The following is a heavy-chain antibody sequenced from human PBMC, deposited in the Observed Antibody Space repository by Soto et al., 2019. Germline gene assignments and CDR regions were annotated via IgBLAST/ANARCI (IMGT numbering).Heavy chain of an antibody. Sequence: SVKVSCKASGGTFSSYSISWVRQAPGQGLEWMGGIIPIFGTANYAQKFQGRVTITADESTSTAYMELSSLRSEDTAVYYCAIEYSSSPPYYPIGYWGQGTLVTV. CDR2: IIPIFGTA. V-gene: IGHV1-69*13. CDR1: GGTFSSYS. D-gene: IGHD6-6*01. J-gene: IGHJ4*02. CDR3: AIEYSSSPPYYPIGY.